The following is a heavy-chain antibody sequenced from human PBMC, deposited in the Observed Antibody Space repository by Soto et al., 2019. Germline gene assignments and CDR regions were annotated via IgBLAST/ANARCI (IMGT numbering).Heavy chain of an antibody. CDR2: INNSGSTI. CDR1: GFTFSSYE. V-gene: IGHV3-48*03. CDR3: SGDMGRSAWVDH. D-gene: IGHD1-26*01. J-gene: IGHJ4*02. Sequence: PGGSLRLSCAASGFTFSSYEMNWVRQAPGKGLEWVSYINNSGSTIYYADSVKGRFTISRDNTKNSLYLQMNSLKAEDTDVYFRSGDMGRSAWVDHSGQGTLVTVSS.